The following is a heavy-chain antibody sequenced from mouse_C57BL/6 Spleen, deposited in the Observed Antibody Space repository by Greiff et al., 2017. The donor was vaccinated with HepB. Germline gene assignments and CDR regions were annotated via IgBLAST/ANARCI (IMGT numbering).Heavy chain of an antibody. Sequence: VQLQQSGPELVKPGASVKISCKASGYTFTDYYMNWVKQSHGKSLEWIGDINPNNGGTSYNQKFKGKATLTVDKSSSTAYMELRSLTSEDSAVYYCARSGLYYYGSFDYWGQGTTLTVSS. V-gene: IGHV1-26*01. J-gene: IGHJ2*01. D-gene: IGHD1-1*01. CDR1: GYTFTDYY. CDR3: ARSGLYYYGSFDY. CDR2: INPNNGGT.